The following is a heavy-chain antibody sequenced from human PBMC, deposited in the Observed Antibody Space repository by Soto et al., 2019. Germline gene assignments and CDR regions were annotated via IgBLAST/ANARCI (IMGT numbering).Heavy chain of an antibody. CDR1: GGTFSSYT. CDR3: AVLHFSSTSCYPHGLLAY. J-gene: IGHJ1*01. Sequence: GASVKVSCKASGGTFSSYTISWVRQAPGQGLEWMGRIIPILGIANYAQKFQGRVTITADKSTSTAYMELSSLRSEDTAVYYCAVLHFSSTSCYPHGLLAYCGQGSLVTVSS. D-gene: IGHD2-2*01. CDR2: IIPILGIA. V-gene: IGHV1-69*02.